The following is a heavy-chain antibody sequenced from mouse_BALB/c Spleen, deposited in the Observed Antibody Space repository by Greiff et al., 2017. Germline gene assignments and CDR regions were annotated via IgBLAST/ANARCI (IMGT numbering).Heavy chain of an antibody. V-gene: IGHV1S29*02. J-gene: IGHJ4*01. CDR2: IYPYNGGT. D-gene: IGHD1-1*01. CDR3: ARMGYGSSYQGMDY. Sequence: EVQLQQSGPELVKPGASVKISCKASGYTFTDYNMHWVKQSHGKSLEWIGYIYPYNGGTGYNQTFKSTATLTVDNSSSTAYMELRSLTSEDSAVYYCARMGYGSSYQGMDYGGQGTSVTVAS. CDR1: GYTFTDYN.